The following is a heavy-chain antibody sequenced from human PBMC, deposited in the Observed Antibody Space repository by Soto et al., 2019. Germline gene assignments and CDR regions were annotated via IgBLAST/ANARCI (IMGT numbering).Heavy chain of an antibody. CDR2: ISSSSSTI. CDR3: ATLTGYDYEDYYYYGMDV. V-gene: IGHV3-48*02. J-gene: IGHJ6*01. Sequence: EVQLVESGGGLVQPGGSLRLSCAASGFTFSSYSMNWVRQAPGKGLEWVSYISSSSSTIYYADSVKGRFTISRDNAKNPLYLQMNSLRDEDTAVYYCATLTGYDYEDYYYYGMDVW. CDR1: GFTFSSYS. D-gene: IGHD5-12*01.